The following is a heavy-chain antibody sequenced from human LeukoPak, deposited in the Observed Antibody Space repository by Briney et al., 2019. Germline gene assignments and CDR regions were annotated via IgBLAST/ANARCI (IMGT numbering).Heavy chain of an antibody. Sequence: GASVKVSCKASGYTFTSYYMHWVRQAPGQGLEWMGIINPSGGSTSYAQKFQGRVTMTRDTSTSRVYMELSSLRSEGTAVYYCARDLGADFWSGYYNYFDYWGQGTLVTVSS. CDR2: INPSGGST. J-gene: IGHJ4*02. CDR3: ARDLGADFWSGYYNYFDY. V-gene: IGHV1-46*01. CDR1: GYTFTSYY. D-gene: IGHD3-3*01.